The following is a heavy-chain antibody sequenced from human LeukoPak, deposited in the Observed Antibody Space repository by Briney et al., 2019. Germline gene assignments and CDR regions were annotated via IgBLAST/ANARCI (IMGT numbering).Heavy chain of an antibody. J-gene: IGHJ4*02. CDR2: IYYSGST. CDR1: GGSISSYY. V-gene: IGHV4-59*01. Sequence: SETLSLTCTVSGGSISSYYWSWIWQPPGKGLEWIGYIYYSGSTNYNPSLKSRVTISVDTSKNQFSLKLSSVTAADTAVYYCARNSGSYFYYFDYWGQGTLVTVSS. CDR3: ARNSGSYFYYFDY. D-gene: IGHD1-26*01.